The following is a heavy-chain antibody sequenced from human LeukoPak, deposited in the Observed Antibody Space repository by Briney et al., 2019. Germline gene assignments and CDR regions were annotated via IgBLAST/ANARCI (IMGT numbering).Heavy chain of an antibody. CDR2: ISSSSGYI. Sequence: TGGSLRLSCAASGFTFSNDNMNWVRQAPGKGLEWVSSISSSSGYIYYADSLKGRFTISRDNAKNSLYLQMNSLRAEDTAVYYCARGTIAVAGNLHYYVMDVWGQGTTVTVSS. J-gene: IGHJ6*02. D-gene: IGHD6-19*01. CDR3: ARGTIAVAGNLHYYVMDV. CDR1: GFTFSNDN. V-gene: IGHV3-21*01.